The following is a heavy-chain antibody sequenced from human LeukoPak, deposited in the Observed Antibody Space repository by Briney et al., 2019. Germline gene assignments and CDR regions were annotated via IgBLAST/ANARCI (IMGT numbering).Heavy chain of an antibody. J-gene: IGHJ6*03. Sequence: GGSLRLSCAASGFTFSRNAIHWVRQGPGKGLEWVSILHTGGNTYNADSVKGRFTISRDDSKNTVYLQMNSLRAEDTAVYYCARVRITMLRGRNDFYYMDVWGKGTTVIVTS. CDR3: ARVRITMLRGRNDFYYMDV. CDR2: LHTGGNT. D-gene: IGHD3-10*01. CDR1: GFTFSRNA. V-gene: IGHV3-53*01.